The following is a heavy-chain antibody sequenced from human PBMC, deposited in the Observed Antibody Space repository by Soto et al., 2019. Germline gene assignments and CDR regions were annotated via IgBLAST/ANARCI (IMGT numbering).Heavy chain of an antibody. CDR1: GGSISSSRSY. Sequence: QLQLQESGPGLVKPSETLSLTCNVSGGSISSSRSYWAWFRQPPGKVLEWIANIFYAGNTYYNPSLKSRVTVSVDTSKNQFSLKLDSVTAADTAVYYCARQAAAPGIDLWFDPWGQGTLVTVSS. CDR3: ARQAAAPGIDLWFDP. D-gene: IGHD6-13*01. V-gene: IGHV4-39*01. CDR2: IFYAGNT. J-gene: IGHJ5*02.